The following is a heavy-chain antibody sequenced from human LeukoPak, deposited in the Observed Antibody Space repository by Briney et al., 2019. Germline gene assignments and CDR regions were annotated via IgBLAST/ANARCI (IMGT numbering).Heavy chain of an antibody. D-gene: IGHD6-13*01. Sequence: GGSLRLSCAASGFTFTTYWMTWVRQAPGKGLGWVANIKQDGSETYYVDSVKGRFTISRDNAKNSLYLQMNSLRAEDTAVYYCARDSGGRVYNYWGQGTLVTVSS. CDR3: ARDSGGRVYNY. CDR1: GFTFTTYW. J-gene: IGHJ4*02. V-gene: IGHV3-7*03. CDR2: IKQDGSET.